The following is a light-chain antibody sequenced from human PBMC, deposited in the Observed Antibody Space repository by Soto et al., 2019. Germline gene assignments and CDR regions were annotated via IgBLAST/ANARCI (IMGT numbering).Light chain of an antibody. CDR2: DAS. Sequence: EIVLTQSPVTLSLSPGERATLSCRASQSINNYLAWYQQKPGQPPRLLIYDASNRATAIPVRFSGSGSGTDFTLTISSLEPEESAVYYCQYRGIWPPGATFGGGTKVEIK. CDR1: QSINNY. J-gene: IGKJ4*01. V-gene: IGKV3-11*01. CDR3: QYRGIWPPGAT.